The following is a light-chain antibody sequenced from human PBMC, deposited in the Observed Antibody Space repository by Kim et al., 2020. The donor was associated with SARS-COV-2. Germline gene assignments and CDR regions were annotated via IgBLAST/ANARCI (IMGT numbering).Light chain of an antibody. CDR1: SSNIGSNT. CDR3: AAWDDSLNGRV. V-gene: IGLV1-44*01. Sequence: ELTQPPSASGTPGQRVTISCSGSSSNIGSNTINWYQQLPGTAPKLLIHSNNQRPSGVPDRFSGSKSGTSASLAISGLQSEDEADYYCAAWDDSLNGRVFGGGIQLTVL. J-gene: IGLJ3*02. CDR2: SNN.